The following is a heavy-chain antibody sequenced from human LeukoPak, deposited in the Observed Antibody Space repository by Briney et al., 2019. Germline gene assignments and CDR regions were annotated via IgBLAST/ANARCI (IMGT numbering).Heavy chain of an antibody. CDR1: GFTFSSYA. V-gene: IGHV3-23*01. CDR3: AKRRTGVVPAAIRLRYYYGMDV. J-gene: IGHJ6*02. Sequence: GGSLRLSCAASGFTFSSYAMSWVRQAPGKGLEWVSAISGSGGSTYYADSVEGRFTISRDNSKNTLYLQMNSLRAEDTAVYYCAKRRTGVVPAAIRLRYYYGMDVWGQGTTVTVSS. D-gene: IGHD2-2*02. CDR2: ISGSGGST.